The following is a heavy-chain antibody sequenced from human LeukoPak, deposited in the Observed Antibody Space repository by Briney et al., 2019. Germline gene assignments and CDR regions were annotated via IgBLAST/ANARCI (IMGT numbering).Heavy chain of an antibody. Sequence: SQTLSLTCAISGDSVSSNSAAWNWIRQSPSRGLEWLGRTYYRSKWYHDYAVSVKSQITINPDTSKNQFSLQLNSVTPKDTAVYYCARDSSGWYFDYYYGMDVWGQGTTVTVSS. CDR2: TYYRSKWYH. CDR3: ARDSSGWYFDYYYGMDV. J-gene: IGHJ6*02. V-gene: IGHV6-1*01. CDR1: GDSVSSNSAA. D-gene: IGHD6-19*01.